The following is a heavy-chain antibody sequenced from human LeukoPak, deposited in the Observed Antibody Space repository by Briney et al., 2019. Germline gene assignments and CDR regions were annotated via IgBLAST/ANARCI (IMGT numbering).Heavy chain of an antibody. D-gene: IGHD3-9*01. J-gene: IGHJ4*02. Sequence: GGSLRLSCAAPGFTFSNYAMSWVRQAPGKGLEWVSAISGSGGNTYYADSVKGRFTISRDNSKNTVFLQMNSLRAEDTAVYYCAKWGDYDVLTGYYVSDYWGQGTLVTVSS. CDR1: GFTFSNYA. CDR2: ISGSGGNT. CDR3: AKWGDYDVLTGYYVSDY. V-gene: IGHV3-23*01.